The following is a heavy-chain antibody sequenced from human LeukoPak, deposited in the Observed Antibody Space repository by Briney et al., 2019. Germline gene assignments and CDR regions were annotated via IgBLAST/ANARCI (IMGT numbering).Heavy chain of an antibody. CDR2: IKSDGSEE. CDR1: GFPFDVYW. J-gene: IGHJ2*01. D-gene: IGHD6-19*01. Sequence: GGSLRLSCVASGFPFDVYWMSWVRQGPGKGLEWVANIKSDGSEEYYADSVKGRLTVSRDNAKNSLFLQMNRLRVEDTAVYYCAKEKTVAGWYLDLWGRGTLVTVSS. CDR3: AKEKTVAGWYLDL. V-gene: IGHV3-7*01.